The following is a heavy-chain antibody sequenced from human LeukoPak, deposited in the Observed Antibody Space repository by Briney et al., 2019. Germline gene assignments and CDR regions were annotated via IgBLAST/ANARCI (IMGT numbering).Heavy chain of an antibody. V-gene: IGHV4-30-4*01. D-gene: IGHD4-17*01. CDR3: ARGLRGSPGVDY. CDR2: IYYSGST. J-gene: IGHJ4*02. CDR1: GGSISSGDYY. Sequence: SETLSLTCTVSGGSISSGDYYWSWIRQPPGKGLEWIGYIYYSGSTYYNPSLKSRVTISVDTSKNQFSLKLSSVTAADTAVYYCARGLRGSPGVDYWGQGTLVTVSS.